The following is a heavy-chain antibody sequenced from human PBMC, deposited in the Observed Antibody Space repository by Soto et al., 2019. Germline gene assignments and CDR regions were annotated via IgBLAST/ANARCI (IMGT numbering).Heavy chain of an antibody. CDR3: AKAHRRSYYYDSSGYYKSY. Sequence: PGGSLRLSCAASGFTFSSYAMSWVRQAPGKGLEWVSAISGSGGSTYYADSVKGRFTISRDNSKNTLYLQMNSLRAEDTAVYYCAKAHRRSYYYDSSGYYKSYWGQGTLVTVSS. V-gene: IGHV3-23*01. CDR1: GFTFSSYA. CDR2: ISGSGGST. D-gene: IGHD3-22*01. J-gene: IGHJ4*02.